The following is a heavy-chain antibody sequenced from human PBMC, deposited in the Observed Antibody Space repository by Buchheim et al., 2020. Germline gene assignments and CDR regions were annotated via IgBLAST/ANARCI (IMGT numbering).Heavy chain of an antibody. CDR2: INHSGST. Sequence: QVQLQQWGAGLLKPSETLSLTCAVYGGSFSGYYWSWIRQPPGKGLEWIGEINHSGSTNYNPSLKSRGTIPVDTSKNQFSLKLSSVTAADTAVYYCARGCPPIAAADYGMDVWGQGTT. CDR1: GGSFSGYY. CDR3: ARGCPPIAAADYGMDV. D-gene: IGHD6-13*01. J-gene: IGHJ6*02. V-gene: IGHV4-34*01.